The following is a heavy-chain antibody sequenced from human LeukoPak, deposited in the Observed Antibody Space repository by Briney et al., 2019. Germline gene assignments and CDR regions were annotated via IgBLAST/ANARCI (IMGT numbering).Heavy chain of an antibody. J-gene: IGHJ3*02. Sequence: GGSLRLSCAASGFTFTNYWMHWVRQAPGKGLEWVANIKQDGSDKYYVDSVKGRFTISRDNTKNSLYLQMNSLRADDTAVYYCARDPDSGYDKGAFDIWGQGTMVTVSS. CDR1: GFTFTNYW. CDR2: IKQDGSDK. V-gene: IGHV3-7*03. D-gene: IGHD5-12*01. CDR3: ARDPDSGYDKGAFDI.